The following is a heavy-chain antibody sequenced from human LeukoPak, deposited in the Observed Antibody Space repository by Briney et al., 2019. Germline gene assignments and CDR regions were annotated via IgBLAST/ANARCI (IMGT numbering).Heavy chain of an antibody. J-gene: IGHJ6*02. D-gene: IGHD4-17*01. CDR2: INHSGST. CDR3: ARRETTVTTPRYYSGMDV. Sequence: SETLSLTCAVYGGSFSGYYWSWIRQPPGKGLEWIGEINHSGSTNHNPSLKSRVTISVDTSKNQFSLKLSSVTAADTAVYYCARRETTVTTPRYYSGMDVWGQGTTVTVSS. CDR1: GGSFSGYY. V-gene: IGHV4-34*01.